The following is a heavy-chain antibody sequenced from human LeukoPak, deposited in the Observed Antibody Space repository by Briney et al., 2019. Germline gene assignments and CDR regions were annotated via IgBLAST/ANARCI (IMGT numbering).Heavy chain of an antibody. CDR1: GGSISSYY. D-gene: IGHD3-9*01. CDR2: IYYSGST. Sequence: PSETLSLTCTVSGGSISSYYWSWIRQPPGKGLEWIGYIYYSGSTNYNPSLKSRVTISVDTSKNQFSLKLSSVTAADTAVYYCARRYFDWLAVWFDPWGQGTLVTVSS. CDR3: ARRYFDWLAVWFDP. V-gene: IGHV4-59*08. J-gene: IGHJ5*02.